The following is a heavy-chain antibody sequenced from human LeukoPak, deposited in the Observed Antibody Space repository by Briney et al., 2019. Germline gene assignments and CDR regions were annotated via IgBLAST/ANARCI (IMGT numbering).Heavy chain of an antibody. CDR3: AKVSLRFLEWRYYFDY. V-gene: IGHV3-33*06. J-gene: IGHJ4*02. CDR2: IWYDGSNK. CDR1: GFTFSSYG. Sequence: GGSLRLSCAASGFTFSSYGMHWVRQAPGKGLEWVAVIWYDGSNKYYADSVKGRFTISRDNSKNTLYLQMNSLRAEDTAVYYCAKVSLRFLEWRYYFDYWGQGTLVTVSS. D-gene: IGHD3-3*01.